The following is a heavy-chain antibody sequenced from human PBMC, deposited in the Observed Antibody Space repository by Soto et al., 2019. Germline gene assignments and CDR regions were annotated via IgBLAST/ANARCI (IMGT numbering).Heavy chain of an antibody. CDR3: ARGTPDYGDYVLGY. D-gene: IGHD4-17*01. CDR2: INPNRGGT. CDR1: GYTFTGYY. V-gene: IGHV1-2*04. J-gene: IGHJ4*02. Sequence: QVQLVQSGAEVKKPGASVKVSCKASGYTFTGYYMHWVRQAPGQGLEWMGWINPNRGGTNYAQTFKGWVTETSDTSISTAYMEPSRLRSDDTAVYYCARGTPDYGDYVLGYWGQGTLVTVSS.